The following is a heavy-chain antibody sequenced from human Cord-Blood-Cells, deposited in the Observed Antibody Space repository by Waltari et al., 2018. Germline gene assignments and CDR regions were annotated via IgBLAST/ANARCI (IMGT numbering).Heavy chain of an antibody. CDR2: IKQDGSEK. V-gene: IGHV3-7*05. J-gene: IGHJ4*02. CDR1: GFPFSSYW. CDR3: ARADY. Sequence: ELQLVESGGGWVKPGGARRLSCAASGFPFSSYWMSWVRQAPGKGLEWVANIKQDGSEKYYVDSVKGRFTISRDNAKNSLYLQMNSLRAEDTAVYYCARADYWGQGTLVTVSS.